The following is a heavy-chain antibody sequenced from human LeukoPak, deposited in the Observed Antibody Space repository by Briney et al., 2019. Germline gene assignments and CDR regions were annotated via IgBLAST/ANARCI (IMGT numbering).Heavy chain of an antibody. CDR3: AGVYCSSTSCYIPGSDYYYYYMDV. CDR2: INWNGGST. V-gene: IGHV3-20*04. Sequence: PGGSLRLSCAASGFTFDDYGMSWVRQAPGKGLEWVSGINWNGGSTGYADSVKGRFTISRDNAKNSLYLQMNSLRAEDTALYYCAGVYCSSTSCYIPGSDYYYYYMDVWGKGTTVTVSS. CDR1: GFTFDDYG. D-gene: IGHD2-2*02. J-gene: IGHJ6*03.